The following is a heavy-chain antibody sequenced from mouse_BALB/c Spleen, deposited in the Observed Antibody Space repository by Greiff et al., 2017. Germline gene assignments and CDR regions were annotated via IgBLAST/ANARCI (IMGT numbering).Heavy chain of an antibody. V-gene: IGHV1S22*01. CDR1: GYTFTSYW. Sequence: LQQPGSELVRPGASVKLSCKASGYTFTSYWMHWVKQRPGQGLEWIGNIYPGSGSTNYDEKFKSKATLTVDTSSSTAYMQLSSLTSEDSAVYYCTRRDYYGTYAMDDWGQGTSVTVSS. D-gene: IGHD1-1*01. CDR3: TRRDYYGTYAMDD. CDR2: IYPGSGST. J-gene: IGHJ4*01.